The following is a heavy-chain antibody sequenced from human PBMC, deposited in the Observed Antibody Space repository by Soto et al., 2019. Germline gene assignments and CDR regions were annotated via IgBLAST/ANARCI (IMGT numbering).Heavy chain of an antibody. D-gene: IGHD1-26*01. CDR3: ARRVISGSYYDAFDI. J-gene: IGHJ3*02. V-gene: IGHV4-39*01. Sequence: PSETLSLTCTVSGGSISSSSYYWGWIRQPPGKGLEWIGSIYYSGSTYYNPSLKSRVTISVDTSKNQLSLKLSSVTAADTAVYYCARRVISGSYYDAFDIWGQGTMVTVSS. CDR1: GGSISSSSYY. CDR2: IYYSGST.